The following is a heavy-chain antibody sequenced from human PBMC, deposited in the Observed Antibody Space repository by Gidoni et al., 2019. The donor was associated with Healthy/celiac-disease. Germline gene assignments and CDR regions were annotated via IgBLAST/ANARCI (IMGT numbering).Heavy chain of an antibody. Sequence: EVQLVESGGGLVQPGGSLRLSCAASGFTFSSYSMNWVRQAPGKGLEWVSYIISSSSTIYYADSVKGRFTISRDNAKNSLYLQMNSLRDEDTAVYYCARDDTAMVRHYYYGMDVWGQGTTVTVSS. CDR3: ARDDTAMVRHYYYGMDV. V-gene: IGHV3-48*02. D-gene: IGHD5-18*01. CDR2: IISSSSTI. CDR1: GFTFSSYS. J-gene: IGHJ6*02.